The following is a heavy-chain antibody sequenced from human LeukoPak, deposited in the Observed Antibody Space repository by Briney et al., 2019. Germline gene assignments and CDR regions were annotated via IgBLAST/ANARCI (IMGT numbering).Heavy chain of an antibody. CDR2: IYYSGSA. CDR1: GGSISSGGYY. J-gene: IGHJ5*02. V-gene: IGHV4-31*11. D-gene: IGHD3-10*01. CDR3: AGEGGDKGFGSFQP. Sequence: PSQTLSLTCAVSGGSISSGGYYWSWIRQHPGKGLEWIGYIYYSGSAYYNPSLKSRVTISVDTSKNQFSLKLSSVTAADTAVYYCAGEGGDKGFGSFQPWGQGTLVTVSS.